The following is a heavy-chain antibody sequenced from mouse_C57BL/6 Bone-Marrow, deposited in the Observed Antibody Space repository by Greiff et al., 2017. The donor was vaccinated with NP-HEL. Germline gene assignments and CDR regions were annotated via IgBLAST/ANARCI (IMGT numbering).Heavy chain of an antibody. Sequence: ESGPGLVKPSQSLSLTCSVTGYSITSGYYWNWIRQFPGNQLEWMGYISYDGSNNYNPSLKNRISITRDTSKNQFFLKLNSVTTEDTATYYCARGNWDWAYWGQGTLVTVSA. J-gene: IGHJ3*01. V-gene: IGHV3-6*01. CDR2: ISYDGSN. CDR3: ARGNWDWAY. CDR1: GYSITSGYY. D-gene: IGHD4-1*01.